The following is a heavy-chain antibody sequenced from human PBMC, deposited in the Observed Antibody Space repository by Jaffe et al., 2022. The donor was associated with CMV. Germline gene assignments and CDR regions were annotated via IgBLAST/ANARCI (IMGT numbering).Heavy chain of an antibody. CDR2: ISGKGSTV. Sequence: EVQLVESGGGLVQPGGSLRLSCAASGFLFSTHSMNWVRQAPGKGLEWLSYISGKGSTVNYADSVKGRFTISRDNGKKELYLQMNSLGDDDSAIYYCARGWFGESATPNWFGPWGQGTLVIVSS. D-gene: IGHD3-10*01. V-gene: IGHV3-48*02. CDR3: ARGWFGESATPNWFGP. CDR1: GFLFSTHS. J-gene: IGHJ5*02.